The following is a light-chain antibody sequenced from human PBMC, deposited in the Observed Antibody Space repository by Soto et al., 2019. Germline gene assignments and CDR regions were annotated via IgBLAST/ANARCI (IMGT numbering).Light chain of an antibody. CDR2: DAS. V-gene: IGKV3-11*01. CDR1: QSVSSY. Sequence: EIVLTQSPATLSLSPGERATLSCRASQSVSSYLAWYQQKPGQAPRLLIYDASNRATGIPARFSGSGSGSDFTLTISSLEPEEFAVYYWQQRSNRPLTFGGGTKVEIK. CDR3: QQRSNRPLT. J-gene: IGKJ4*01.